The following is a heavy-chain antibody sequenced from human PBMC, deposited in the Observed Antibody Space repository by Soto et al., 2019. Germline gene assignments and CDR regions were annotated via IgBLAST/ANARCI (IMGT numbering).Heavy chain of an antibody. V-gene: IGHV1-18*04. CDR2: VSAYNGYT. Sequence: QVQLVQSGTEVKKPGASVKVSCKASGYTFTNYAISWVRQAPGQGLEWMGWVSAYNGYTNYAQKFQGRVSITTDTTTSTADMQLRSLRSDDTAVYYCGRAHPPKNNDFGSGYFTDPWGQGTLVTVSS. CDR1: GYTFTNYA. D-gene: IGHD3-3*01. CDR3: GRAHPPKNNDFGSGYFTDP. J-gene: IGHJ5*02.